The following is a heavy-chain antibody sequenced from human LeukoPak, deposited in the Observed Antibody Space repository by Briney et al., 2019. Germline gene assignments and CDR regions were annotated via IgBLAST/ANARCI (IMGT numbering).Heavy chain of an antibody. D-gene: IGHD1-26*01. CDR1: GFTVSSNY. V-gene: IGHV3-66*01. CDR3: ARGIVGALDAFDI. Sequence: GGSLTLSCAASGFTVSSNYMSWVRQAPGKGLEWVSVIYSGGSTYYADSVKGRFTISRDNSKNTLYLQMNSLRAEDTAVYYCARGIVGALDAFDIWGQGTMVTVSS. J-gene: IGHJ3*02. CDR2: IYSGGST.